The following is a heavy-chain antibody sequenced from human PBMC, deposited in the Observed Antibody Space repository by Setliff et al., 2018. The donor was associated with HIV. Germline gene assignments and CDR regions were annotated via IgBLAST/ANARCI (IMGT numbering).Heavy chain of an antibody. Sequence: GESLKISCVASGFTFSSYGMYWVRQAPGKGLEWVAVIRYDGSNKHYADSVKGRVTISRDNAKNTLYLQMNSLRAEDTAVYYCAKDQVMRPITGYYYGMDVWGQGTTVTV. CDR3: AKDQVMRPITGYYYGMDV. V-gene: IGHV3-30*02. J-gene: IGHJ6*02. CDR1: GFTFSSYG. CDR2: IRYDGSNK. D-gene: IGHD2-8*02.